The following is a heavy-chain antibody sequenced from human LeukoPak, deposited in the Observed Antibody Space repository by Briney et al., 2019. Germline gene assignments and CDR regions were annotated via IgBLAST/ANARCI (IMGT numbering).Heavy chain of an antibody. CDR2: IYSGGST. CDR1: GFTVSSNY. V-gene: IGHV3-53*01. CDR3: ATYRQVLLPFES. Sequence: GGSLRLSCAASGFTVSSNYMSWVRQAPGKGLEWVSVIYSGGSTYYADSVKGRFTISRDNSKNTLFLQMNSLRAEDTAIYYCATYRQVLLPFESWGQGTLVTVSS. J-gene: IGHJ4*02. D-gene: IGHD5-18*01.